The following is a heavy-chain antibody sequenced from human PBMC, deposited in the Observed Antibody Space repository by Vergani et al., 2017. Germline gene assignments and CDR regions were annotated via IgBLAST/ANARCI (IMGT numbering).Heavy chain of an antibody. D-gene: IGHD3-9*01. CDR3: ARWDYGTLTGYRY. V-gene: IGHV1-46*03. J-gene: IGHJ4*02. CDR2: INPSGGHT. CDR1: GYTFSNYY. Sequence: QVQVVQSGAEVKKSGASVKVSCKTSGYTFSNYYMHWVRQAPGQGLEWMGIINPSGGHTNYAQNFQGRVTMTRDTSTSTVYMELSSLRSEDTAIYYCARWDYGTLTGYRYWGQGTLVTVSA.